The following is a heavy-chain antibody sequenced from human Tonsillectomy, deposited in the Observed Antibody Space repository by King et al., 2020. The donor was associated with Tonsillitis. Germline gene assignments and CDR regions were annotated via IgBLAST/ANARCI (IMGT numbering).Heavy chain of an antibody. CDR1: GFTFSSYS. V-gene: IGHV3-21*01. J-gene: IGHJ2*01. D-gene: IGHD1-14*01. CDR2: ISSSSSYI. Sequence: VQLVESGGGLVKPGGSLRLSCAASGFTFSSYSMNWVRQAPGKGLEWVSSISSSSSYIYYADSVKGRFTISRDNAKNSLYLQMNSLRAEDTAVYYCARDPDGDWYFDLWGRGTLVTVSS. CDR3: ARDPDGDWYFDL.